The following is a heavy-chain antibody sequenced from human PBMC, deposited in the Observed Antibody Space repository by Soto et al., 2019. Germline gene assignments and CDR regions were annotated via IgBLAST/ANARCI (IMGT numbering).Heavy chain of an antibody. J-gene: IGHJ3*02. CDR3: ARPLTIFSQGNAFDI. V-gene: IGHV3-15*07. Sequence: PGGSLRLSCAASGFTFSNAWMNWVRQAPGKGLEWVGRIKSKTDGGTTDYAAPVKGRFTISRDDSKNTLYLQMSSLKASDTAMYYCARPLTIFSQGNAFDIWGQGTMVTVSS. CDR2: IKSKTDGGTT. CDR1: GFTFSNAW. D-gene: IGHD3-9*01.